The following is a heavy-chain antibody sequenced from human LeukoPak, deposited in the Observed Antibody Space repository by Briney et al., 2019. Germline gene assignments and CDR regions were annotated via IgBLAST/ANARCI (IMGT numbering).Heavy chain of an antibody. CDR2: ISAFTGNT. Sequence: ASVKVSCKPSVYTFTTYGISWVRQAPGQGLKYMGWISAFTGNTNYAQQFQGRVAMTMDTSTSTVEMELRSLKFDDTAVYFCARLSYDGEGYWGQGTLVIVSS. V-gene: IGHV1-18*01. CDR3: ARLSYDGEGY. J-gene: IGHJ4*02. CDR1: VYTFTTYG. D-gene: IGHD3-10*01.